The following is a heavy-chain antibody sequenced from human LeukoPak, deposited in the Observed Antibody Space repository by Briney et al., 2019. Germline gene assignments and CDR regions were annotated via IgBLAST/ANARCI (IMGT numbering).Heavy chain of an antibody. D-gene: IGHD1-26*01. J-gene: IGHJ3*02. CDR1: GYTFTDYY. CDR2: VNPSGGGT. Sequence: ASVKVSCKASGYTFTDYYMHWVRQAPGQGLEWMRIVNPSGGGTRYAQRFQDRVTMTRDMSTSTVYMELSNLRSEDTAVFYCARRYSGNQGAAFDIWGQGTMVTVSS. V-gene: IGHV1-46*01. CDR3: ARRYSGNQGAAFDI.